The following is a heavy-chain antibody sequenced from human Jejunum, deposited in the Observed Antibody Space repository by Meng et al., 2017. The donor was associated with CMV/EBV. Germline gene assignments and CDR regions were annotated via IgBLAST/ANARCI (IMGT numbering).Heavy chain of an antibody. CDR3: ARTRVDCSTSSCQTYYYFYGMDV. J-gene: IGHJ6*02. CDR2: VSYDGSNK. V-gene: IGHV3-30*03. D-gene: IGHD2-2*01. Sequence: MDWVRQAPGKGLEWVAAVSYDGSNKHYGESVKGRFTISRDNSKNTVELQMSGLRPEDTAVYYCARTRVDCSTSSCQTYYYFYGMDVWGQGTTVTVSS.